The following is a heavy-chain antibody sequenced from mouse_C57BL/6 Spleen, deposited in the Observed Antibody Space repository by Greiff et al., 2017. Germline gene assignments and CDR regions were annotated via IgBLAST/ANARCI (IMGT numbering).Heavy chain of an antibody. CDR3: ARFITTVVATDYYAMDY. Sequence: VQRVESGPGLVAPSQSLSITCTVSGFSLTSYAISWVRQPPGKGLEWLGVIWTGGGTNYNSALKSRLSISKDNSKSQVFLKMNSLQTDDTARYYCARFITTVVATDYYAMDYWGQGTSVTVSS. V-gene: IGHV2-9-1*01. D-gene: IGHD1-1*01. J-gene: IGHJ4*01. CDR1: GFSLTSYA. CDR2: IWTGGGT.